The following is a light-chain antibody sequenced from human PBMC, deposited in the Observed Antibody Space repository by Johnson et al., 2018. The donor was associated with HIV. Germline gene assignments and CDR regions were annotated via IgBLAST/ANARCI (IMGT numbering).Light chain of an antibody. J-gene: IGLJ1*01. CDR1: SSNIGNNY. CDR2: DNN. Sequence: QSVLTQPPSVSAAPGQKVTISCSGSSSNIGNNYVSWYQQLPGTAPKLLIYDNNKRPSGIPDRFSGSKSGTSATLGITGLQTGDEADYYCGTWDSSLSAYVFGTETKVIVL. CDR3: GTWDSSLSAYV. V-gene: IGLV1-51*01.